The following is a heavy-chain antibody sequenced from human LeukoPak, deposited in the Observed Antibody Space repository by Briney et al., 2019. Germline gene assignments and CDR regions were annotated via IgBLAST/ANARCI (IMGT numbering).Heavy chain of an antibody. Sequence: PGGSLRLSCAASGFTFSSYAMSWIREAPGKGLEWVSAISGSGGSTYYADSVKGRFTISRDNSKNTLYLQMNSLRAEDTAVYYCAKETNIVVVPVELYYWGQGTLVTVSS. D-gene: IGHD2-2*01. J-gene: IGHJ4*02. CDR2: ISGSGGST. CDR3: AKETNIVVVPVELYY. V-gene: IGHV3-23*01. CDR1: GFTFSSYA.